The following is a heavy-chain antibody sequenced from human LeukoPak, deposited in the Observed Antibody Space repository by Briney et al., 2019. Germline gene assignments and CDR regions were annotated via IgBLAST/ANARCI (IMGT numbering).Heavy chain of an antibody. D-gene: IGHD2-2*01. CDR1: GGSFSGYY. Sequence: SETLSLTCAVYGGSFSGYYWSWIRQPPGKGLEWIGEINHSGSTNYNPSLKSRVTISVDTSKNQFSLKLSSVTAADTAVYYCARARGVVVPAATTLCWFDPWGQGTPVTVSS. J-gene: IGHJ5*02. CDR3: ARARGVVVPAATTLCWFDP. V-gene: IGHV4-34*01. CDR2: INHSGST.